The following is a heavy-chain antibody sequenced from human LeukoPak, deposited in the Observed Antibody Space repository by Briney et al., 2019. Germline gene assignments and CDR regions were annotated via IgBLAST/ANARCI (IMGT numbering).Heavy chain of an antibody. J-gene: IGHJ4*02. CDR1: GFTFSSYG. V-gene: IGHV3-30*02. CDR2: IRYDGSNK. D-gene: IGHD3-16*02. Sequence: PGGSLRLSCAASGFTFSSYGMHWVRQAPGKGLEWVSFIRYDGSNKYYADSVKGRFTISRDNSKNTLYLQMNSLRAEDTAVYYCARDVEFYRIQYYFDYWGQGTLVTVSS. CDR3: ARDVEFYRIQYYFDY.